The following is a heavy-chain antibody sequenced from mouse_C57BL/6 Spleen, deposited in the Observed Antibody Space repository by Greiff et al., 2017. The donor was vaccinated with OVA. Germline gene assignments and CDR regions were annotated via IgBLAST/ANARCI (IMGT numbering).Heavy chain of an antibody. CDR1: GYTFTSYW. D-gene: IGHD2-5*01. Sequence: QVQLKQPGTELVKPGASVKLSCKASGYTFTSYWMHWVKQRPGQGLEWIGNINPSNGGTNYNEKFKSKATLTVDKSSSTAYMQLSSLTSEDSAVYYCARGGYSNHAWFAYWGQGTLVTVSA. CDR3: ARGGYSNHAWFAY. CDR2: INPSNGGT. V-gene: IGHV1-53*01. J-gene: IGHJ3*01.